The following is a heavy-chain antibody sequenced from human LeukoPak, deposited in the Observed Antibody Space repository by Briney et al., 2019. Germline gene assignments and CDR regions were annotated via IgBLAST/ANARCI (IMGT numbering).Heavy chain of an antibody. CDR3: AKDSSGWYVGSPGFDP. D-gene: IGHD6-19*01. J-gene: IGHJ5*02. CDR2: TYTSGST. V-gene: IGHV4-4*07. Sequence: SETLSLTCTVSGGSISSYYWSWIRQPAGKGLEWIRRTYTSGSTNYNPSLKSRVTMSVDTSKNQFSLKLSSVTAADTAVYYCAKDSSGWYVGSPGFDPWGQGTLVTVSS. CDR1: GGSISSYY.